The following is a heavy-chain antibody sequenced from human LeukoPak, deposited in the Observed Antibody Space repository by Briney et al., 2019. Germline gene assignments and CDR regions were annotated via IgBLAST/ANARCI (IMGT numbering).Heavy chain of an antibody. CDR1: GGSISSYY. CDR2: INHSGST. Sequence: SETLSLTCTVSGGSISSYYWSWIRQPPGKGLEWIGEINHSGSTNYNPSLKSRVTISVDTSKNQFSLKLSSVTAADTAVYYCARATGGHDSSGYSQKAGGDYYYYGMDVWGQGTTVTVSS. V-gene: IGHV4-34*01. J-gene: IGHJ6*02. CDR3: ARATGGHDSSGYSQKAGGDYYYYGMDV. D-gene: IGHD3-22*01.